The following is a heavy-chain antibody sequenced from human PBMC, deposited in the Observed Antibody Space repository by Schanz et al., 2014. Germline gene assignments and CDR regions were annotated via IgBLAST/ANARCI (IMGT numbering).Heavy chain of an antibody. J-gene: IGHJ2*01. CDR3: ARNRGSGGQNWYFDL. CDR2: INTGSNYI. Sequence: GGSLRLSCAASGFSFSDYYMSWIRQAPGKGLEWISFINTGSNYINYADSVKGRFPISRDNTKNSLFLQLNSLRADDTAVYYCARNRGSGGQNWYFDLWGRGTLVTVSS. CDR1: GFSFSDYY. D-gene: IGHD1-26*01. V-gene: IGHV3-11*03.